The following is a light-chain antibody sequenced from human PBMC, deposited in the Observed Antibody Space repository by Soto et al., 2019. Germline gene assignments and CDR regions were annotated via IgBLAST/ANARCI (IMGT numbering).Light chain of an antibody. V-gene: IGKV1-5*03. J-gene: IGKJ1*01. Sequence: IHGTSSHAPLCWSLGYVLTMTGGASQTISSWLAWYQQKPGKAPKLLIYKASTLKSGVPSRFSGSGSGTEFNLTISSLQPDDFATYYCQHYNSYPEAFGQGTKVDIK. CDR2: KAS. CDR3: QHYNSYPEA. CDR1: QTISSW.